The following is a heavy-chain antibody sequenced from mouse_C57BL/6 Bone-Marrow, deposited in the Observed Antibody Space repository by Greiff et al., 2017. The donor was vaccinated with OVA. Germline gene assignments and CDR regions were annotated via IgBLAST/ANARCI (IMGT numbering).Heavy chain of an antibody. CDR1: GFTFTNYY. J-gene: IGHJ2*01. CDR3: ARYKGRVAVDYFDY. V-gene: IGHV7-3*01. Sequence: EVMLVESGGGLVQPGDSLSLSCAASGFTFTNYYMSWVRQPPGKALEWLAFIRNKPNGSTTEYSASVKGRFTISRDNSQSILYLQRNDLRAEDSATYYCARYKGRVAVDYFDYWGQGTALTVSS. D-gene: IGHD1-1*01. CDR2: IRNKPNGSTT.